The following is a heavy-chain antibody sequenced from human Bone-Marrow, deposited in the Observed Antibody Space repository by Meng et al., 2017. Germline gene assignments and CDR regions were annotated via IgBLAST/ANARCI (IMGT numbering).Heavy chain of an antibody. CDR3: ARHTDYGDYVFWLGTYYYYYGMDV. V-gene: IGHV5-51*01. J-gene: IGHJ6*02. CDR1: GYSFTSYW. D-gene: IGHD4-17*01. Sequence: GGSLRFSCKGSGYSFTSYWIGWVRQMPGKGLEWMGIIYPGDSDTRYSPSFQGQVTISADKSISTAYLQWSSLKASDTAMYYCARHTDYGDYVFWLGTYYYYYGMDVWGQGTTVTVSS. CDR2: IYPGDSDT.